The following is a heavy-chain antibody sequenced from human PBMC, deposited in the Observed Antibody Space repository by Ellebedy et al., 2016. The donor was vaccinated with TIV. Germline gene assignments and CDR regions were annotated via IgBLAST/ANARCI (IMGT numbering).Heavy chain of an antibody. Sequence: GESLKISCEASGLTFSNFNMHWVRQAPGKGLEWVAFISNDGTNNYYADSVRGRFTISRDNSKKTLYLQMNSLRVEDTAVYYCTGFLAVRGGWGQGTLVTVSS. CDR3: TGFLAVRGG. J-gene: IGHJ4*02. V-gene: IGHV3-30*04. CDR1: GLTFSNFN. D-gene: IGHD3-10*01. CDR2: ISNDGTNN.